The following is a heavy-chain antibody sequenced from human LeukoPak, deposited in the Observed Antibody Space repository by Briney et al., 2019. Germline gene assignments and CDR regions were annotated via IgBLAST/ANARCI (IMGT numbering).Heavy chain of an antibody. Sequence: PGGSLRLSCAASGFTFSSYAMHWVRQAPGKGLEWVAVISYDGSNKYYADSVKGRFTISRDNSKNTLYLQMNSLRAEDTAVYYCARDRSGWPGLYYYYYMDVWGKGTTVTVSS. CDR2: ISYDGSNK. CDR1: GFTFSSYA. D-gene: IGHD6-19*01. CDR3: ARDRSGWPGLYYYYYMDV. J-gene: IGHJ6*03. V-gene: IGHV3-30-3*01.